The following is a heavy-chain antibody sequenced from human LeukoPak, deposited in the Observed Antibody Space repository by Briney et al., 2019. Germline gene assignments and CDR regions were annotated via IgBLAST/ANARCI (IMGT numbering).Heavy chain of an antibody. V-gene: IGHV3-23*01. J-gene: IGHJ4*02. CDR1: GFSFSGYT. CDR2: VSGGSDTI. CDR3: AKDLGYSSSWYVFAGFDY. Sequence: GGSLRLSCAASGFSFSGYTMNWVRQAPGKGLEWVAYVSGGSDTITYADSVKGRFTISRDNSKNTLYLQMNSLRAEDTAVYYCAKDLGYSSSWYVFAGFDYWGQGTLVTVSS. D-gene: IGHD6-13*01.